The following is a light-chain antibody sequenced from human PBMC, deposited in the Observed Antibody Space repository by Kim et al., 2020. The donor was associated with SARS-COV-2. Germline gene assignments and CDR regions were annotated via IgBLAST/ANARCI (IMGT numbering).Light chain of an antibody. CDR2: DAS. Sequence: IQLTQSPSTLSASVGDRVTITCRASQSIGGWLAWYQQKPGKAPKLLIYDASSVESGVPSRFSGSGSGTEFTLTISSLQPDDSLTYYCQHHSTYPISFGQGTRLEIK. J-gene: IGKJ5*01. V-gene: IGKV1-5*01. CDR3: QHHSTYPIS. CDR1: QSIGGW.